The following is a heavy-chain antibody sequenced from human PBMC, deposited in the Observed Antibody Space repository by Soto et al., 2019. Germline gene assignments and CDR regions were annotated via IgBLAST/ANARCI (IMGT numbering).Heavy chain of an antibody. J-gene: IGHJ4*02. Sequence: QVQLQKWGAGLLKPSETLSLTCAVYGGSFSGYYWSWIRQPPGKGLEWIGEINHSGSTNYNPSLKSRVTIPVDTSKNQFSLKLSSVTAADTAVYYCARGLSFWGYYFDDWGQGTLVTVSS. CDR2: INHSGST. CDR3: ARGLSFWGYYFDD. V-gene: IGHV4-34*01. D-gene: IGHD3-16*01. CDR1: GGSFSGYY.